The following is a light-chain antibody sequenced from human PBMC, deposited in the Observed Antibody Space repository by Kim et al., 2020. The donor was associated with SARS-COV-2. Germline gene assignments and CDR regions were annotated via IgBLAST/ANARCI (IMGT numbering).Light chain of an antibody. CDR3: QQYNNWPPVT. Sequence: SPGEIDPPPPRARQDCRSNLALYPEAPGPAPRPPLLGSTTKGLCYPARFSGSGSGTEFTLTINSLQSEDFAVYYCQQYNNWPPVTFGQGTKLEI. J-gene: IGKJ2*01. CDR1: QDCRSN. CDR2: GST. V-gene: IGKV3-15*01.